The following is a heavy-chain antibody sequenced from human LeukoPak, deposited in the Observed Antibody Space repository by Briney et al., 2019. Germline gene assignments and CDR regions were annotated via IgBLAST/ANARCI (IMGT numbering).Heavy chain of an antibody. CDR3: ARERRYDFWSGYFYFDY. CDR1: GYTFTSYG. D-gene: IGHD3-3*01. V-gene: IGHV1-18*01. Sequence: GASVKVSCKASGYTFTSYGISWGRQAPGQGLEWMGWISAYNGNTNYAQKRQGRVTMTTDTSTSTAYMELRILRSDDTAVYYCARERRYDFWSGYFYFDYWGQGTLVTVSS. J-gene: IGHJ4*02. CDR2: ISAYNGNT.